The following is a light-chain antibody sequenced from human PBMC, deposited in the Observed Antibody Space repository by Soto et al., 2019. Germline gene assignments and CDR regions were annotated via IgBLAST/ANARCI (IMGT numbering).Light chain of an antibody. V-gene: IGKV3-20*01. CDR1: QSVRSGY. CDR3: QPYGSSNT. Sequence: EIVLTPSPGTLSLSPGERATLSCRASQSVRSGYLAWYQHKPGQTPRLLIYGASSRATGIPDRFSGSGSGTDFTRTISRLEPEDFAVYYCQPYGSSNTFGQGTKLDIK. J-gene: IGKJ2*01. CDR2: GAS.